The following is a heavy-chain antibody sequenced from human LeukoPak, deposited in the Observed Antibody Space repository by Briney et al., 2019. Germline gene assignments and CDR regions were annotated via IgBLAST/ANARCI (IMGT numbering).Heavy chain of an antibody. CDR2: ISYDGSNK. CDR3: ARGRPLLYSSGWSSDY. Sequence: GGSLRLSCAASGFTFSSYAMHWVRQAPGKGLEWVAVISYDGSNKYYADSVKGRFTISRDNAKNSLYLQANSLRAEDTVVYYCARGRPLLYSSGWSSDYWGQGALVTVSS. J-gene: IGHJ4*02. V-gene: IGHV3-30-3*01. CDR1: GFTFSSYA. D-gene: IGHD6-19*01.